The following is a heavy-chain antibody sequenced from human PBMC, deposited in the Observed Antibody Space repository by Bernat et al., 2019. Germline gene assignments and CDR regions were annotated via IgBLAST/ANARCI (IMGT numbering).Heavy chain of an antibody. CDR2: IKQDGSER. J-gene: IGHJ6*02. CDR1: GFNFGGYW. V-gene: IGHV3-7*02. D-gene: IGHD6-13*01. Sequence: EVQLVESGGGLVQPGGSLRLSCAASGFNFGGYWMTGVRQAPGKGLEWVANIKQDGSERFYVDSVKGRFTISRDNAKNSLYLQMTSLRAEDTAVYYCAKCIVAAGRSLYYHYGMDVWGQGTTVTVSS. CDR3: AKCIVAAGRSLYYHYGMDV.